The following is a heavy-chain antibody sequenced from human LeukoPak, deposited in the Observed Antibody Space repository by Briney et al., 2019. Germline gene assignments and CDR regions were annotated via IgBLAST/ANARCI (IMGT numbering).Heavy chain of an antibody. Sequence: SETLSLTCAVYGGSFNGYYWTWIRQPPGKGLEWVGEINHSGSTDYNPSLKSRVTISVDTSKNQFSLKLNSVTAADTAVYYCARGQLRLSNWGQGSLVIVSS. D-gene: IGHD6-25*01. V-gene: IGHV4-34*01. CDR2: INHSGST. J-gene: IGHJ4*02. CDR3: ARGQLRLSN. CDR1: GGSFNGYY.